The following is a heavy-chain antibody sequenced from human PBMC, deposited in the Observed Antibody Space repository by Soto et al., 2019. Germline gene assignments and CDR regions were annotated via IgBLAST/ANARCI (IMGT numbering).Heavy chain of an antibody. CDR2: IFDSGTT. CDR1: GGSISSYY. D-gene: IGHD7-27*01. CDR3: ARGPSGDKVHY. V-gene: IGHV4-30-4*08. J-gene: IGHJ4*02. Sequence: TSETLSLTCTVSGGSISSYYWSWIRQPPGEGLEWIGHIFDSGTTYTNPSLRSQVAISLDTSKNHFSLTLSSVTAADTAVYYCARGPSGDKVHYWGQGALVTVSS.